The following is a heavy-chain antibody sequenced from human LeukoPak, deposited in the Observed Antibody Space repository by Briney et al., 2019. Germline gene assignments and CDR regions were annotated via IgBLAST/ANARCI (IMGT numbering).Heavy chain of an antibody. Sequence: PGGSLRLSCTASGSTFGDYAMSWVRQAPGKGLEWVGFIRSKAYGGTTEYAASVKGRFTISRDDSKSIAYLQMNSLKTEDTAVYYCTRGLIVVVPAAMDYWGQGTLVTVSS. D-gene: IGHD2-2*01. CDR3: TRGLIVVVPAAMDY. J-gene: IGHJ4*02. CDR1: GSTFGDYA. CDR2: IRSKAYGGTT. V-gene: IGHV3-49*04.